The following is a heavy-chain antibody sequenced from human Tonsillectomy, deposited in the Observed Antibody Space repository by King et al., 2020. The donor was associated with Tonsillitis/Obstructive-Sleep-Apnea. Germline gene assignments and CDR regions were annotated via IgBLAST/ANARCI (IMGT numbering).Heavy chain of an antibody. CDR3: ARGGARGWFDL. J-gene: IGHJ5*02. CDR1: GGSISSYY. Sequence: QLQESGPGLVKPSETLSLTSTVSGGSISSYYWSWIRQPPGKGLEWIGYVYYSGSTNYNPSLKSRVTISIDTSKNQFSLKLNSVTAADTAVYYCARGGARGWFDLWGQGPLVTVSS. D-gene: IGHD3-10*01. CDR2: VYYSGST. V-gene: IGHV4-59*01.